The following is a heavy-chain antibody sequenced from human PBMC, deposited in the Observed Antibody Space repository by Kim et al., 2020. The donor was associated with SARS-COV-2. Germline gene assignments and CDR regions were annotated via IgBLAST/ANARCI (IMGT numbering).Heavy chain of an antibody. J-gene: IGHJ3*02. Sequence: SVKVSCKASGGTFSSYAISWVRQAPGQGLEWMGGIIPIFGTANYAQKFQGRVTITADESTSTAYMELSSLRSEDTAVYYCARDQHDYDHAFDIWGQGTMVTVSS. D-gene: IGHD4-17*01. CDR2: IIPIFGTA. V-gene: IGHV1-69*13. CDR3: ARDQHDYDHAFDI. CDR1: GGTFSSYA.